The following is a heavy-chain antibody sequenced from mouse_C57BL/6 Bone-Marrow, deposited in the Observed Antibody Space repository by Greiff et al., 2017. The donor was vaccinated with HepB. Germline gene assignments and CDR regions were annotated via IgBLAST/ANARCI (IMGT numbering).Heavy chain of an antibody. Sequence: EVQGVESGGGLVQPGGSLKLSCAASGFTFSDYYMYWVRQTPEKRLEWVAYISNGGGSTYYPDTVKGRFTLSRDNAKNTLYLQMSRLKSEDTAMYYCARQAPFAYWGQGTLVTVSA. CDR3: ARQAPFAY. V-gene: IGHV5-12*01. J-gene: IGHJ3*01. CDR2: ISNGGGST. CDR1: GFTFSDYY.